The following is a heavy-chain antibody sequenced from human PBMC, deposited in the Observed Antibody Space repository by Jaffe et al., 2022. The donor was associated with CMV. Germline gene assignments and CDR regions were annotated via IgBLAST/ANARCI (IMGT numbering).Heavy chain of an antibody. CDR1: GGSISRYY. CDR3: ARADTVTTRYAFDF. Sequence: QVQLQESGPGLVKPSETLSLTCTVSGGSISRYYWNWIRQTPGKGLEWIGHIYDSGSPNYTPSLKSRVTISVDTSKNQFSLKLNSVTAADTAVYYCARADTVTTRYAFDFWGQGTMVTVSS. V-gene: IGHV4-59*12. CDR2: IYDSGSP. D-gene: IGHD4-17*01. J-gene: IGHJ3*01.